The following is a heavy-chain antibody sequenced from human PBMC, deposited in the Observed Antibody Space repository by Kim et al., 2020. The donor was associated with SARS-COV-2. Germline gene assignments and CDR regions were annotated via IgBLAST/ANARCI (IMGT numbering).Heavy chain of an antibody. J-gene: IGHJ6*02. CDR1: GFTFSSYG. CDR3: ARGAQQLVPYYYYYYGLDA. V-gene: IGHV3-33*01. Sequence: GGSLRLSCAASGFTFSSYGMHWVRQAPGKGLEWVAVIWYDGSNKYYADSVKGRFTISRDNSKNTLYLQMNSLRAEDTAVYYCARGAQQLVPYYYYYYGLDAWGQGTTVTVSS. D-gene: IGHD6-13*01. CDR2: IWYDGSNK.